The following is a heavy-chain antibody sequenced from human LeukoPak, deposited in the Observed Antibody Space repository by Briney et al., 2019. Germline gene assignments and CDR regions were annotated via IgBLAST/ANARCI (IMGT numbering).Heavy chain of an antibody. CDR3: ARGRRTMVRGVLNWFDP. J-gene: IGHJ5*02. D-gene: IGHD3-10*01. CDR2: IYTSGST. CDR1: GGSFSGYY. V-gene: IGHV4-34*01. Sequence: PSETLSLTCAVYGGSFSGYYWSWIRQPPGKGLEWIGYIYTSGSTNYNPSLKSRVTISVDTSKNQFSLKLSSVTAADTAVYYCARGRRTMVRGVLNWFDPWGQGTLVTVSS.